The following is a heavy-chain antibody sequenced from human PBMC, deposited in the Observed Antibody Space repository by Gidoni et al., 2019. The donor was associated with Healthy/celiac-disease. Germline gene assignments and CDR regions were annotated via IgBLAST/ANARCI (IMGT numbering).Heavy chain of an antibody. CDR2: IYWNDDK. V-gene: IGHV2-5*01. Sequence: QITLKESGPTLVKPTQTLTLTCTFSGFSLSTSGVGVGWIRQPPGKALEWLALIYWNDDKRYSPSLKSRLTITKDTSKNQVVLTMTNMDPVDTATYYCAHINFSEDSSGYYYFFDYWGQGTLVTVSS. J-gene: IGHJ4*02. CDR1: GFSLSTSGVG. CDR3: AHINFSEDSSGYYYFFDY. D-gene: IGHD3-22*01.